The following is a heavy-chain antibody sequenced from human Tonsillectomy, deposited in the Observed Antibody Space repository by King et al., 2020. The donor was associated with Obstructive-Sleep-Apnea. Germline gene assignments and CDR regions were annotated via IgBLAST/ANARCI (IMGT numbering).Heavy chain of an antibody. CDR3: ARVISMVRGVIRDDAFDI. CDR2: VYHSEST. D-gene: IGHD3-10*01. J-gene: IGHJ3*02. Sequence: VQLQESGPGLVKPSETLSLTCIFSGYSIRSGDYWGWSRQSPGKGLEWIGTVYHSESTYVNPDLNSRVTLSVETSKNQFSLKLSSVTAADTAVYYCARVISMVRGVIRDDAFDIWGQGTMVTVSS. CDR1: GYSIRSGDY. V-gene: IGHV4-38-2*02.